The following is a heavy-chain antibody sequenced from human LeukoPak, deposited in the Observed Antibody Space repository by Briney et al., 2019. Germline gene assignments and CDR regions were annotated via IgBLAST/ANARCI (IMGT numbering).Heavy chain of an antibody. V-gene: IGHV4-61*02. CDR3: ARDWIVGAGHDAFDI. D-gene: IGHD1-26*01. Sequence: SETLSLTCTVSGGSISSGSYYWSWIRQPAGKGLEWIGRIYTSGSTNYNPSLKSRVTISVDTSKNQFSLKLSSVTAADTAVYYCARDWIVGAGHDAFDIWGQGTMVTVSS. J-gene: IGHJ3*02. CDR1: GGSISSGSYY. CDR2: IYTSGST.